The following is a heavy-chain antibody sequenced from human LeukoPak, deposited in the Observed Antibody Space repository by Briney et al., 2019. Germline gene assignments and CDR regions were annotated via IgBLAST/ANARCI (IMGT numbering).Heavy chain of an antibody. D-gene: IGHD2-2*01. CDR2: IYYSGST. J-gene: IGHJ4*02. CDR3: ARGRIWAVPAAMPPWFDY. V-gene: IGHV4-61*01. CDR1: GGSVSSGSYY. Sequence: SETLSVTCIVSGGSVSSGSYYWRWIRQPPGRGLEWLGYIYYSGSTNYNPSIKCRFNISVDTSKNQFSLKLSSVTAADTAVYYCARGRIWAVPAAMPPWFDYWGQGTLATVSS.